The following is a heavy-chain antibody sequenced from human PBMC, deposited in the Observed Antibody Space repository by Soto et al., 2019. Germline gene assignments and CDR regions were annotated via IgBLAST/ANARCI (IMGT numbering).Heavy chain of an antibody. J-gene: IGHJ6*02. CDR1: GYRFTSYW. D-gene: IGHD5-12*01. CDR2: IDPSDSYT. Sequence: VESVKISCKVSGYRFTSYWISWVLQMPGKGLEWMGRIDPSDSYTNYSPSFQGHVTISADKSISTAYLQWSSLKASDTAMYYCAGISVEMATINYYYGMDVWGQGTTVTVSS. CDR3: AGISVEMATINYYYGMDV. V-gene: IGHV5-10-1*01.